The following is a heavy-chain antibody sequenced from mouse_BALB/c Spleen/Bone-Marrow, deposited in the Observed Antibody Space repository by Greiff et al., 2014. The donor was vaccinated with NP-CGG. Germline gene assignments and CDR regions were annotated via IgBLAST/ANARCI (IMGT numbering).Heavy chain of an antibody. Sequence: EVNLVESGPGLVKPSQTVSLTCTVTDISITTGNYRWSWIRQFPGNKLEWIGYMYYSGAITYNPSLTSRTTITRDTSKNQVFLEMNSLTAEDTATYFCARDRYGYAMDYWGQGTSVTVSS. V-gene: IGHV3-5*02. CDR2: MYYSGAI. D-gene: IGHD2-14*01. CDR3: ARDRYGYAMDY. J-gene: IGHJ4*01. CDR1: DISITTGNYR.